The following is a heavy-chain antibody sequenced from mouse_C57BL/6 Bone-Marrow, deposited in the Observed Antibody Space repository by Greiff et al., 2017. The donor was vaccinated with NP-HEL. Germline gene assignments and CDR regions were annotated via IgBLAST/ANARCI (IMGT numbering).Heavy chain of an antibody. V-gene: IGHV1-81*01. CDR3: ARDGYYAMDY. D-gene: IGHD2-3*01. CDR1: GYTFTSYG. J-gene: IGHJ4*01. CDR2: IYPRSGDT. Sequence: QVQLQQSGAELARPGASVKLSCKASGYTFTSYGISWVKQRTGQGLEWIGEIYPRSGDTYYNEKFKGKATLTADKSSSTAYMELRSLTSEDSAVYFCARDGYYAMDYWGQGTSVTVSS.